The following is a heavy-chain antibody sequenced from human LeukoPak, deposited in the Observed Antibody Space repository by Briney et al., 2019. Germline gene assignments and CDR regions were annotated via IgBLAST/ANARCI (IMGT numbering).Heavy chain of an antibody. CDR1: GFTFSDYY. Sequence: PGGSLRLSGAASGFTFSDYYMSWFRQAPGKGLEWVSYISSSGSTIYYADSVKGRFTISRDNAKNSLYLQMNSLKAEDTAGYYWARDSPRFGEYSPPPFDYWGQGTLVTVSS. CDR3: ARDSPRFGEYSPPPFDY. D-gene: IGHD3-10*01. CDR2: ISSSGSTI. J-gene: IGHJ4*02. V-gene: IGHV3-11*04.